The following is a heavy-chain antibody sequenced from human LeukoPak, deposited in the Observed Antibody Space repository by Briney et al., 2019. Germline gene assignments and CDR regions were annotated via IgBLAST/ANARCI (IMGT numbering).Heavy chain of an antibody. Sequence: PGGSLRLSCSASGFTFSSYAVHWVRQAPGKGLEYVSAISSNGGSTYYADSVKGRFTISRDNSKNTLYLQMSSLRAEDTAVCYCVKDPLNSSGWYFDYWGQGTLVTVSS. D-gene: IGHD6-19*01. CDR2: ISSNGGST. J-gene: IGHJ4*02. CDR1: GFTFSSYA. CDR3: VKDPLNSSGWYFDY. V-gene: IGHV3-64D*06.